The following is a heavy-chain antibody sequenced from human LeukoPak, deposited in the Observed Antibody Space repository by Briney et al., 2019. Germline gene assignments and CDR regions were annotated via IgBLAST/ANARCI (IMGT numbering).Heavy chain of an antibody. CDR1: GGSISSYY. CDR3: ARARYCSGGSCYYYYYGMDV. J-gene: IGHJ6*02. CDR2: IYYSGST. Sequence: SETLSLTCTVSGGSISSYYWSWIRQPPGKGQEWIGYIYYSGSTNYNPSLKNRITISVDTSKKQFSLKLSSVTAADTAVYYCARARYCSGGSCYYYYYGMDVWGQGTTVTVSS. D-gene: IGHD2-15*01. V-gene: IGHV4-59*01.